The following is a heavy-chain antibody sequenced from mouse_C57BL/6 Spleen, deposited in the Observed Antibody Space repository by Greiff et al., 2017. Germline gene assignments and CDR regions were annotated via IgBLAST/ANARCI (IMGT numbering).Heavy chain of an antibody. CDR3: ARSSGYQGFDG. D-gene: IGHD1-1*01. CDR1: GYTFTSYW. CDR2: SDANSGGT. V-gene: IGHV1-72*01. Sequence: QVHLQQPGAELVKPGASVKLSCKASGYTFTSYWMHWVKQRPGRGLEWIGRSDANSGGTKYNEKFKSKATLTVDNPSSIAYMQLGSLTSEGSAVYCCARSSGYQGFDGGGAGTTVTV. J-gene: IGHJ1*01.